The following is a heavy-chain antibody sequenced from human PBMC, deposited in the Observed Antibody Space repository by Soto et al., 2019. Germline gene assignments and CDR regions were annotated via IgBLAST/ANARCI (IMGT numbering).Heavy chain of an antibody. D-gene: IGHD6-19*01. Sequence: SVKVSCKASGGTFSSYAISWVRQAPGQGLEWMGGIIPIFGTANYAQKFQGRVTITADESTSTAYMELSSLRSEDTAVYYCAREFWEGQWLARYYFDYWGQGTLVTVSS. V-gene: IGHV1-69*13. CDR2: IIPIFGTA. CDR3: AREFWEGQWLARYYFDY. J-gene: IGHJ4*02. CDR1: GGTFSSYA.